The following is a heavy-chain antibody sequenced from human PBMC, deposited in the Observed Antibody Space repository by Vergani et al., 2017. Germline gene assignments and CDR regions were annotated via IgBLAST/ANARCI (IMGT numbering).Heavy chain of an antibody. D-gene: IGHD3-22*01. CDR2: ISSSTSYI. V-gene: IGHV3-21*01. CDR1: GFSFSSYS. Sequence: VQLVESGGGVVQPGRSLRLSCAASGFSFSSYSLNWVRQAPGKGLEWVSSISSSTSYIYYADSVKGRFTISRDNAKNSLYLQMNSLRAEDTAVYYCARLLYYYDSSGPLSDAFDIWGQGTMVTVSS. J-gene: IGHJ3*02. CDR3: ARLLYYYDSSGPLSDAFDI.